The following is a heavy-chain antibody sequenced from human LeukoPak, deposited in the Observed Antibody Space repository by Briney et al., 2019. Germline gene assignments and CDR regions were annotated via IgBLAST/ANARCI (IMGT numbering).Heavy chain of an antibody. Sequence: GGSLRLSCAASGFTFSSYAMSWVRQAPGKGLEWLSAISGSGGSTYYADSVKGRFTISRDNSKNTLYLQMNSLRAEDTAVYYCAKDFLVVVTAPGDYWGQGTLVTVSS. CDR1: GFTFSSYA. V-gene: IGHV3-23*01. CDR3: AKDFLVVVTAPGDY. J-gene: IGHJ4*02. CDR2: ISGSGGST. D-gene: IGHD2-21*02.